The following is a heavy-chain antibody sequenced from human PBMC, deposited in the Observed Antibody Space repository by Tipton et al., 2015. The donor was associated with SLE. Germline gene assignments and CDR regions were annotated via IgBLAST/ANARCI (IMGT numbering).Heavy chain of an antibody. J-gene: IGHJ4*02. CDR2: ISHTENEKT. CDR3: AGFDPDY. CDR1: GYSISIGYY. V-gene: IGHV4-38-2*01. Sequence: TLSLTCVVSGYSISIGYYWSWVRQSPGKGLEWIGSISHTENEKTYYNPSLKSRVTISVDTSKNQFSLKLSSVTAADTAVYYCAGFDPDYWGQGTLVTVSS.